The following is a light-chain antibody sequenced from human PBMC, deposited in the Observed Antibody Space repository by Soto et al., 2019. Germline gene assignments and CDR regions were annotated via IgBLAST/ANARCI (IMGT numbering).Light chain of an antibody. CDR2: GAS. Sequence: EIVLTQSPGTLSLSPGERATLSCWASQSVASTYLGWYQQKPGQAPRLLIYGASSRATGIPTRFSGSGSGTDFTLTISSLEAEDFALYYYHQRSTWPLTFGGGTKVEIK. J-gene: IGKJ4*01. CDR1: QSVASTY. V-gene: IGKV3D-20*02. CDR3: HQRSTWPLT.